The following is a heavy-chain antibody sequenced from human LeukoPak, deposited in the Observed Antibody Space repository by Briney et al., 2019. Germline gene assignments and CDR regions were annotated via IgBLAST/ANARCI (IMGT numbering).Heavy chain of an antibody. CDR1: GFTFSSYG. V-gene: IGHV3-33*01. CDR3: ARGRYYDSSGYYGY. CDR2: IWYDGSNK. J-gene: IGHJ4*02. Sequence: GGSLRLSCAASGFTFSSYGMHWVRQAPGKGLEWVAVIWYDGSNKYYEDSLKGRFTISRDNSKNTLYLQMNSLRAEDTAVYYCARGRYYDSSGYYGYWGQGTLVTVSS. D-gene: IGHD3-22*01.